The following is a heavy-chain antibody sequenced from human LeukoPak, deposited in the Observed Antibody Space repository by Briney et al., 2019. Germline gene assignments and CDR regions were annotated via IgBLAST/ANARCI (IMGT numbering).Heavy chain of an antibody. D-gene: IGHD3-10*01. J-gene: IGHJ4*02. CDR3: ARVNLDYYGSGSYYKNDY. Sequence: GGSLRLSCAASGFTFSGYWMNWVRQAPGKGLEWVANINHDGSEKYYVDSVKGRFTISRDNAKNSLYLQMNSLRAEDTAVYYCARVNLDYYGSGSYYKNDYWGQGTLVTVSS. V-gene: IGHV3-7*04. CDR2: INHDGSEK. CDR1: GFTFSGYW.